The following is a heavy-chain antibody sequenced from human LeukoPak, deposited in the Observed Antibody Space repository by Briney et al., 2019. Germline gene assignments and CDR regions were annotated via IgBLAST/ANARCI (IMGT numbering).Heavy chain of an antibody. CDR2: ISAYNGNT. CDR3: AREHYASSGYPVYYYHGMDV. D-gene: IGHD3-22*01. Sequence: ASVKVSCKASGYTFTSYGISWVRQAPGQGLEWMGWISAYNGNTNYAQKLQGRVTMTTDTSTSTAYMELRSLRSDDTAVYYCAREHYASSGYPVYYYHGMDVWGQGTTVTVSS. V-gene: IGHV1-18*01. J-gene: IGHJ6*02. CDR1: GYTFTSYG.